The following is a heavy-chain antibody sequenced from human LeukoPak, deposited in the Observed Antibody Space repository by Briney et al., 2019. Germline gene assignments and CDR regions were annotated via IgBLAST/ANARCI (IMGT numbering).Heavy chain of an antibody. V-gene: IGHV3-21*01. CDR1: GFTFSSYS. J-gene: IGHJ4*02. CDR3: AKAPGWSGYDLARFDY. CDR2: ISSSSSYI. D-gene: IGHD5-12*01. Sequence: GGSLRLSCAASGFTFSSYSMNWVRQAPGKGLEWVSSISSSSSYIYYADSVKGRFTISRDNAKNSLYLQMNSLRAEDTAVYYCAKAPGWSGYDLARFDYWGQGTLVTVSS.